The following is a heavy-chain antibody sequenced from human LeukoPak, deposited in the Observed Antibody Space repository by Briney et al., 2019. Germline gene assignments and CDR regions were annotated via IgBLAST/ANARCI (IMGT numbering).Heavy chain of an antibody. Sequence: GGSLRLSCAASGFTFSSYWMSWVRQAPGKGLEWVANIKQDGSEKYYVDSVKGRFTISRDNSKSTLYLQMTSLRAEDSAFFYCTKRTDSTGSRASAFDVWGQGTVVTVSS. V-gene: IGHV3-7*03. J-gene: IGHJ3*01. CDR1: GFTFSSYW. D-gene: IGHD2/OR15-2a*01. CDR3: TKRTDSTGSRASAFDV. CDR2: IKQDGSEK.